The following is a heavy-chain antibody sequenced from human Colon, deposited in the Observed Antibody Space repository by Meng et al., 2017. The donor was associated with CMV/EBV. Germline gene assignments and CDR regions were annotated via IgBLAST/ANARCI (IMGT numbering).Heavy chain of an antibody. V-gene: IGHV4-34*01. Sequence: GSLRLSCAVYGGSFSGYYWSWIRQPPGKGLEWIGEINHSGSTNYNPSLKSRVTISVDTSKNQFSLKLSSVTAADMAVYYCASTDSSGYYYWFDPWGQGTLVTVSS. J-gene: IGHJ5*02. CDR2: INHSGST. CDR1: GGSFSGYY. CDR3: ASTDSSGYYYWFDP. D-gene: IGHD3-22*01.